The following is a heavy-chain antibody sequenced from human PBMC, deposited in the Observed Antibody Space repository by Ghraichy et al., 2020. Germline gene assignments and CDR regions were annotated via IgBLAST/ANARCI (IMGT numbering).Heavy chain of an antibody. Sequence: GGSLRLSCAASGFTFSSYWMHWVRQVPGKGLGWVSRINSDGSSTGYADSVKGRFTISRDNAKNTLYLQMNSLRAEDTAVYYCARGEMATVYWGQGTLVTVSS. V-gene: IGHV3-74*01. CDR2: INSDGSST. D-gene: IGHD5-24*01. CDR3: ARGEMATVY. J-gene: IGHJ4*02. CDR1: GFTFSSYW.